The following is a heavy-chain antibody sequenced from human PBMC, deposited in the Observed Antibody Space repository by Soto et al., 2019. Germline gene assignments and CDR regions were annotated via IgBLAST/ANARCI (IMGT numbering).Heavy chain of an antibody. CDR3: ARESYYGSGSYAFFDY. CDR1: GFTFSRYG. V-gene: IGHV3-33*01. J-gene: IGHJ4*02. D-gene: IGHD3-10*01. CDR2: IWYDGYHK. Sequence: QVQLVESGGGVVQPGRSLRLSCAASGFTFSRYGMHWVRQAPGKGLEWVAVIWYDGYHKYYADSVKGQFTISRDNSKNTLYLQMNSLRAAETAVYYCARESYYGSGSYAFFDYWGQGTLVTVSS.